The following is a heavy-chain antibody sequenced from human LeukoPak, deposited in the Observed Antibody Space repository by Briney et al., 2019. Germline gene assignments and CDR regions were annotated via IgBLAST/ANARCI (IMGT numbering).Heavy chain of an antibody. J-gene: IGHJ4*02. CDR3: AKRGYCSVASCSQTPYYFDH. CDR2: IYYSGST. D-gene: IGHD2-15*01. V-gene: IGHV4-39*07. Sequence: SETLSLTCTVSGGSISSSNYYWGWIRQPPGKGLEWIGSIYYSGSTYYNPSLKSRVTISVDTSKNQFSLKLSSVTAADTAVYYCAKRGYCSVASCSQTPYYFDHWGQGTLVTVSS. CDR1: GGSISSSNYY.